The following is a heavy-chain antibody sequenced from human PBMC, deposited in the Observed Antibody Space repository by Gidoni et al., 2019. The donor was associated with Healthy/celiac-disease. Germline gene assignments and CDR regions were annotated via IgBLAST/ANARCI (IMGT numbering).Heavy chain of an antibody. Sequence: QVQLQESGPGPVKPSQTLSLTCTVSGGPISSGGYYWSWIRQHPGKGLGWIGYIEYSGSTYYNPSLKSRVTISVDTSKNQFSLKLSSVTAADTAVYYCASLTVTTYYYYGMDVWGQGTTVTVSS. J-gene: IGHJ6*02. D-gene: IGHD4-17*01. CDR3: ASLTVTTYYYYGMDV. CDR2: IEYSGST. CDR1: GGPISSGGYY. V-gene: IGHV4-31*03.